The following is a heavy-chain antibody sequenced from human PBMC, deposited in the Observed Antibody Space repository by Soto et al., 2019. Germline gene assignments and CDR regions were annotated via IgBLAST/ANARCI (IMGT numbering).Heavy chain of an antibody. CDR1: GFSFSRYW. CDR3: ARGGGSAHCPYYFDY. D-gene: IGHD2-15*01. Sequence: EVQMVESGGGLVQPGGSLRLSCAASGFSFSRYWMSWVRQAPGKGLEWVATIRQDGSEKHYVESVEGRFTISRDNAKGSLSLQMNSLRADDTAVYYCARGGGSAHCPYYFDYWGQGTLVTVSS. J-gene: IGHJ4*01. CDR2: IRQDGSEK. V-gene: IGHV3-7*04.